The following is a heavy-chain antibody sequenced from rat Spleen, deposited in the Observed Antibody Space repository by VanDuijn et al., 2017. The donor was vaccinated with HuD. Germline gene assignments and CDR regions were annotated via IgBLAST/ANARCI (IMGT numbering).Heavy chain of an antibody. Sequence: EVQLVESGGGLVQPGGSLQVSCAASGFIFNNYDMAWVRQTPTKGLEWVASISPSGGGTYYGDSVKGRFTISRDNAKSTLSLQMDSLRSEDTATYYCARQTYYDYWGQGVMVTVSS. CDR3: ARQTYYDY. J-gene: IGHJ2*01. CDR1: GFIFNNYD. D-gene: IGHD1-1*01. V-gene: IGHV5-25*01. CDR2: ISPSGGGT.